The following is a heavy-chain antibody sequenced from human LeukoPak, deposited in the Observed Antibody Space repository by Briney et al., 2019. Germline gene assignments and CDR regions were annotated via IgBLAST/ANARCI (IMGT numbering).Heavy chain of an antibody. Sequence: GSLRLSCAASGFTVSSNYMSWIRQPPGKGLEWIGYIYYSGSTNYNPSLKSRVTISVDTSKNQFSLKLSSVTAADTAVYYCARQSYDFWSGYSGEGVTEFDPWGQGTLVTVSS. D-gene: IGHD3-3*01. J-gene: IGHJ5*02. CDR1: GFTVSSNY. CDR2: IYYSGST. CDR3: ARQSYDFWSGYSGEGVTEFDP. V-gene: IGHV4-59*02.